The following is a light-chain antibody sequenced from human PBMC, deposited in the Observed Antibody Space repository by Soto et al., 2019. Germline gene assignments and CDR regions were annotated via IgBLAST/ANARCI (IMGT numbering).Light chain of an antibody. V-gene: IGLV2-14*01. Sequence: QSVLTQPASVSGSPGQSIAISCTGTSSVVGGYNYVSWYQQHPGKAPKLKIYEVSNRPSGVSNRFSGSKSGNTASLTISGLQAEDEADYYCSSYTSSSTRVFGTGTKVTVL. CDR2: EVS. CDR1: SSVVGGYNY. CDR3: SSYTSSSTRV. J-gene: IGLJ1*01.